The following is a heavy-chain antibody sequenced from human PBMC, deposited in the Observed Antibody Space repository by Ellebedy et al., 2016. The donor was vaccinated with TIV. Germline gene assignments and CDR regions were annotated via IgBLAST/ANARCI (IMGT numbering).Heavy chain of an antibody. D-gene: IGHD3-3*01. CDR2: TDYSGST. CDR3: ARGGVGFGVVSSFDY. CDR1: GGSISSYY. J-gene: IGHJ4*02. Sequence: MPSETLSLTCSVSGGSISSYYWTWIRQPPGKGLEWIGHTDYSGSTNYSPSLTSRVSMSVATSKNQFSLKLGSVTAADTAVYYCARGGVGFGVVSSFDYWGQGTLVTVSS. V-gene: IGHV4-59*08.